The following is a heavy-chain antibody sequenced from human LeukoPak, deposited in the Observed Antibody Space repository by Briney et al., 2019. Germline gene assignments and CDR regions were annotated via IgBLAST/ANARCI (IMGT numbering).Heavy chain of an antibody. CDR1: GGSISSYY. J-gene: IGHJ5*02. Sequence: KPSETLSLTCTVSGGSISSYYWSWIRQPPGKGLEWIGYIYYSGSTNYNPSLKSRVTISVDTSKNQFSLKLSSVTAADTAVYYCARDFNTHEPLGWLDPWGQGTLVTVSS. D-gene: IGHD1-14*01. V-gene: IGHV4-59*01. CDR2: IYYSGST. CDR3: ARDFNTHEPLGWLDP.